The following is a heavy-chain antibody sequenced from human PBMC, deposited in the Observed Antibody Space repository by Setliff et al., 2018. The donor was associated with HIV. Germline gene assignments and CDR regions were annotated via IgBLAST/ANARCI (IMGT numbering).Heavy chain of an antibody. CDR1: GDSITGSHYY. CDR3: ARLRYCLRKRDFDY. J-gene: IGHJ4*02. CDR2: IHSSGST. Sequence: SETLSLTCTVSGDSITGSHYYWGWIRQPPGKGLEWIASIHSSGSTYDSPSVRSRVAIFVDTSKNQFSLKLSSVTAADTAVYYCARLRYCLRKRDFDYWGQGTLVTVSS. D-gene: IGHD3-9*01. V-gene: IGHV4-39*01.